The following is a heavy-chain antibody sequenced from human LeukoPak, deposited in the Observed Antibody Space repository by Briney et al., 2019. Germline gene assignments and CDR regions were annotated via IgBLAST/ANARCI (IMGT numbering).Heavy chain of an antibody. CDR2: IYYSGST. CDR1: GGSISSSSYY. J-gene: IGHJ5*02. V-gene: IGHV4-39*01. D-gene: IGHD4-17*01. CDR3: VVTTVTQTNWFDP. Sequence: PSETLSLTCTVSGGSISSSSYYWGWIRQPPGKGLEWIGSIYYSGSTDYNPSLKSRVTISVDTSKNQFSLKLSSVTAADTAVYYCVVTTVTQTNWFDPGGQGTLVTVSS.